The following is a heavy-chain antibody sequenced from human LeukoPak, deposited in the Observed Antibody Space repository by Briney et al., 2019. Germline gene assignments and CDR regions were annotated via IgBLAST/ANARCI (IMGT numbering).Heavy chain of an antibody. CDR3: ARDGDYDWNYRSGFDY. D-gene: IGHD1-7*01. Sequence: GGSLRLSCEGSGFTFSNYWMGWVRQAPGRGLEWVANIKQDGNKKYYVDSVKGRFIISRDNAKDSLYLQMNSLRVEDTAVYYCARDGDYDWNYRSGFDYWGQGTLVTVSS. CDR2: IKQDGNKK. CDR1: GFTFSNYW. J-gene: IGHJ4*02. V-gene: IGHV3-7*01.